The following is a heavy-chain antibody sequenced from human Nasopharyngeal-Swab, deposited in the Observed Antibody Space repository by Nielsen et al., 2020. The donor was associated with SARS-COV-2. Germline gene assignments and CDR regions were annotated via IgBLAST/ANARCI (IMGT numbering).Heavy chain of an antibody. D-gene: IGHD2-15*01. CDR1: GFTFSDSA. Sequence: GESLKIPCAASGFTFSDSAIHWVRQASGEGLEWVARIRCQGNNYATAYSASVKGRFIIFRDDPTNTAYLQMNSLKTEDTAMYYCTRCGGGCYSGRDYWGQGTLVTVSS. J-gene: IGHJ4*02. V-gene: IGHV3-73*01. CDR3: TRCGGGCYSGRDY. CDR2: IRCQGNNYAT.